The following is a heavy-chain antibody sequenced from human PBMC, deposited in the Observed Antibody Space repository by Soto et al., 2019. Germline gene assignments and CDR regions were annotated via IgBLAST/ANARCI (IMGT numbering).Heavy chain of an antibody. CDR1: GFTFSSYA. CDR2: ISGSGGST. D-gene: IGHD6-6*01. CDR3: AKDSLVDIAARTKSFDY. V-gene: IGHV3-23*01. Sequence: GGSLRLSCAASGFTFSSYAMSWVRQAPGKGLEWVSAISGSGGSTYYADSVKGRFTISRDNSKNTLYLQMNSLRAEDTAVYYCAKDSLVDIAARTKSFDYWGQGTLVTVSS. J-gene: IGHJ4*02.